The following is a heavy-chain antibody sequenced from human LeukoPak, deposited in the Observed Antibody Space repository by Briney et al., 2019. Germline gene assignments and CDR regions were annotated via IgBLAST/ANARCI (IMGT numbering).Heavy chain of an antibody. Sequence: SQTLSLTCTVSGGSISSGDYYWSWIRQPPGEGLEWIGYIYYSGSTYYNPSLKSRVTISVDTSKNQFSLKLSSVTAADTAVYYCARSYCSSTSCYGNWFDPWGQGTLVTVSS. J-gene: IGHJ5*02. CDR2: IYYSGST. V-gene: IGHV4-30-4*01. CDR3: ARSYCSSTSCYGNWFDP. CDR1: GGSISSGDYY. D-gene: IGHD2-2*01.